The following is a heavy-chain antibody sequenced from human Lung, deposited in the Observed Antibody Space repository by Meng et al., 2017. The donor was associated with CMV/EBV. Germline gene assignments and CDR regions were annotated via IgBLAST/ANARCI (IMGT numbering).Heavy chain of an antibody. CDR2: FKGTTDGGTT. D-gene: IGHD3-22*01. CDR1: GFTFSNAR. J-gene: IGHJ4*02. CDR3: LYYYDSSGYVDY. Sequence: GESLKISCAASGFTFSNARMSWVRQAPGKGLEWVGRFKGTTDGGTTDYAAPVIGRFSISRDDSKKTLHLQMNSLKTEDTAVYFCLYYYDSSGYVDYWGQGXLVTVSS. V-gene: IGHV3-15*01.